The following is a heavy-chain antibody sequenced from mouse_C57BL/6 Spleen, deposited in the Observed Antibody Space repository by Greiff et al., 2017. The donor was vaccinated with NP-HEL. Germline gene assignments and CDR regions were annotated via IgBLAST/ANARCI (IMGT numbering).Heavy chain of an antibody. J-gene: IGHJ2*01. CDR1: GYTFTSYW. V-gene: IGHV1-52*01. D-gene: IGHD1-1*01. CDR2: IDPSDSET. Sequence: VQLQQPGAELVRPGSSVKLSCKASGYTFTSYWMHWVKQRPIQGLEWIGNIDPSDSETHYNQKFKDKATLTVDKSSSTAYMQLSSLTSEDSAVYYCARGGSSSYVDYWGQGTTLTVSS. CDR3: ARGGSSSYVDY.